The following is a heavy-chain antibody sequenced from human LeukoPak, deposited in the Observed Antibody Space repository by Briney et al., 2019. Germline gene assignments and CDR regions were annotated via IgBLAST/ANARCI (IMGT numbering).Heavy chain of an antibody. CDR3: ARDLGGATGNWFDP. CDR1: GGSISSYY. J-gene: IGHJ5*02. D-gene: IGHD1-26*01. Sequence: SETLSLTCTVSGGSISSYYWSWIRQPPGKGLEWIGYIYYSGSTNYNPSLKSRVTISVDTSKNQFSLKLSSVTAADTAVYYCARDLGGATGNWFDPWGQGTLVTVSS. V-gene: IGHV4-59*01. CDR2: IYYSGST.